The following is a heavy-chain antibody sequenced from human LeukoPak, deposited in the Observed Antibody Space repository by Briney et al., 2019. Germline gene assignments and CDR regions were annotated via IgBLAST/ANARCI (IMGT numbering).Heavy chain of an antibody. CDR2: IYPSDSDT. J-gene: IGHJ4*02. V-gene: IGHV5-51*01. CDR3: ARLRAGKYYYETSGYWYFDY. Sequence: GESLKISCKGSGYSFTSYWIGWVRQMPGKGLEWMGIIYPSDSDTRYSPSFQGQVTISADKTISTAYLQWSSLKASDTAMYYCARLRAGKYYYETSGYWYFDYWGQGTLVTVSS. CDR1: GYSFTSYW. D-gene: IGHD3-22*01.